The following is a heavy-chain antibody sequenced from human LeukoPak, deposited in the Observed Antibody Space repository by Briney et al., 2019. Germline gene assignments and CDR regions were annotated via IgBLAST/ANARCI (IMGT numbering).Heavy chain of an antibody. CDR1: GYTFTSYW. D-gene: IGHD3-22*01. Sequence: HGESLKISCKSFGYTFTSYWIGWVRQMPGKGLEWMGIIYPGDSDTRYSPSFQGQVTISADKSISTAYLQWSSLKASDTAMYYCASLPRYDSRWGWGNWFDPWGQGTLVTVSS. V-gene: IGHV5-51*01. CDR3: ASLPRYDSRWGWGNWFDP. CDR2: IYPGDSDT. J-gene: IGHJ5*02.